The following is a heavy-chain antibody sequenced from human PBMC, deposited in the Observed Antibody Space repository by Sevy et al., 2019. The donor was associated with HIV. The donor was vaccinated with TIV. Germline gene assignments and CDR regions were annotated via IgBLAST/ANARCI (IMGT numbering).Heavy chain of an antibody. Sequence: ASVKVSCKVSGYTLCQISMHWVRQAPGKGLEWMGSLAPEDGETIYAQKFQARVTMTEDTSTDTAYMELSSLRSDDTAVYYCATTKDYYDSSGSPFDSWGQGTLVTVSS. V-gene: IGHV1-24*01. D-gene: IGHD3-22*01. CDR1: GYTLCQIS. CDR2: LAPEDGET. CDR3: ATTKDYYDSSGSPFDS. J-gene: IGHJ4*02.